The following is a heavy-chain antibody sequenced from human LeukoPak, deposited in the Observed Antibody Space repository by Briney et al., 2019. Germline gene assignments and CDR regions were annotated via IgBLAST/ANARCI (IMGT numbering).Heavy chain of an antibody. CDR3: ARRRVPAAMDYNFYGMDV. Sequence: GESLKISCKGSGYSFTSYWIGWVRQMPGKGLEWMGIIYPGDSDTRYSPSFKGQVTISADKSISTAYLQWSSLKASDTAMYYCARRRVPAAMDYNFYGMDVWGQGTSVTVSS. J-gene: IGHJ6*02. D-gene: IGHD2-2*01. CDR1: GYSFTSYW. V-gene: IGHV5-51*01. CDR2: IYPGDSDT.